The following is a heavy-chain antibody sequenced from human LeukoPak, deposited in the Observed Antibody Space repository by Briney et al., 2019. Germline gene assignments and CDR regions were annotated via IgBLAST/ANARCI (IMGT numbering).Heavy chain of an antibody. Sequence: ASVKVSCKASGGTFSSYAISWVRQAPGQGLEWMGGIIPIFGTANYAQKFQGRVTITADESTSTAYMELSSLRSEDTAVYYCAREGVFGDSSGYPPGGWGQGTLVTVS. CDR1: GGTFSSYA. CDR3: AREGVFGDSSGYPPGG. D-gene: IGHD3-22*01. J-gene: IGHJ4*02. CDR2: IIPIFGTA. V-gene: IGHV1-69*13.